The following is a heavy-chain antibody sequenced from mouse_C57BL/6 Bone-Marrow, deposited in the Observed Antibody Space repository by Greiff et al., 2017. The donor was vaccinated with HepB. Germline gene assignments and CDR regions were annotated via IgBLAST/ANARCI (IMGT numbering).Heavy chain of an antibody. CDR2: IYPRSGNT. D-gene: IGHD6-1*01. CDR3: ARPPLRYYFDY. CDR1: GYTFTSYG. J-gene: IGHJ2*01. Sequence: QVQLKQSGAELARPGASVKLSCKASGYTFTSYGISWVKQRTGQGLEWIGEIYPRSGNTYYNEKFKGKATLTADKSSSTAYMELRSLTSEDSAVYFCARPPLRYYFDYWGQGTTLTVSS. V-gene: IGHV1-81*01.